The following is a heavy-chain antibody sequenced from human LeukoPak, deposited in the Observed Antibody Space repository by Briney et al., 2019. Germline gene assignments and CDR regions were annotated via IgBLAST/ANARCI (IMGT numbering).Heavy chain of an antibody. D-gene: IGHD2-2*01. Sequence: GSLRLSCAASGFIFSSYAMGWVRQAPGKGLEWVSVIRGGGDITDYADPVKGRFTISRDNSKNTLYLQMNSLRAEDTALYYCAKGLYCSSTSCYFENYYYYYMDVWGKGTTVTVSS. CDR3: AKGLYCSSTSCYFENYYYYYMDV. V-gene: IGHV3-23*01. CDR1: GFIFSSYA. J-gene: IGHJ6*03. CDR2: IRGGGDIT.